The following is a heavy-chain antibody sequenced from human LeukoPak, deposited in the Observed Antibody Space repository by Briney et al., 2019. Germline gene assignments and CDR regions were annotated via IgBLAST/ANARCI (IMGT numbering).Heavy chain of an antibody. D-gene: IGHD5-12*01. Sequence: PSETLSLTCAVSGGSISSGGYSWSWIRQPPGKGLEWIGRIYTSGSTNYNPSLKSRVTMSVDTSKNQFSLKLSSVTAADTAVYYCARDASRYVWFDPWGQGTLVTVSS. CDR1: GGSISSGGYS. CDR3: ARDASRYVWFDP. V-gene: IGHV4-61*02. CDR2: IYTSGST. J-gene: IGHJ5*02.